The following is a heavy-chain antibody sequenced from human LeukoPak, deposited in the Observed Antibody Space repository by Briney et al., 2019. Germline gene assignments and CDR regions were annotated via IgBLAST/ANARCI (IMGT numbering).Heavy chain of an antibody. D-gene: IGHD4-23*01. CDR1: GFTFSSYA. V-gene: IGHV3-30*01. CDR3: ARDYGGNPYYFDY. CDR2: ISYDGSNK. J-gene: IGHJ4*02. Sequence: GRSLRLSCAASGFTFSSYAMHWVRQAPGKGLEWVAVISYDGSNKYYADSVKGRFTISRDNSKNTLYLQMNNLRAEDTAVYYCARDYGGNPYYFDYWGQGTLVTVSS.